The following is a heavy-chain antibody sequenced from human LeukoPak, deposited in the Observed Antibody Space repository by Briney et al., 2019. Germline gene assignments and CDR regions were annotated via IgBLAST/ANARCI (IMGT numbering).Heavy chain of an antibody. Sequence: PGGSLRLSCAASAFTVSSNYMSWVRQAPGKGLEWVSVMYSGGKTYYADSVKGRFTISRDNSKNTLHLQMNSLRAEDTAVYYCVREGYNNTWYRSWGQGTLVTVSS. CDR2: MYSGGKT. CDR3: VREGYNNTWYRS. J-gene: IGHJ5*02. CDR1: AFTVSSNY. V-gene: IGHV3-53*01. D-gene: IGHD6-13*01.